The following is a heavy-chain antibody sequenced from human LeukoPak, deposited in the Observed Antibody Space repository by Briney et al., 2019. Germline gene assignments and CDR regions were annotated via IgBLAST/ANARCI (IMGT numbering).Heavy chain of an antibody. D-gene: IGHD6-13*01. CDR3: ARGLITGAAGTYYYYGMDV. J-gene: IGHJ6*02. CDR2: ISNSGGST. CDR1: GFTFSNYW. Sequence: GGSLRLSCAASGFTFSNYWMHWVRQAPGKGLEYVSAISNSGGSTYYANSVKGRFTISRDNSKNTLYLQMGSLRGEDMAVYYCARGLITGAAGTYYYYGMDVWGQGTTVTVSS. V-gene: IGHV3-64*01.